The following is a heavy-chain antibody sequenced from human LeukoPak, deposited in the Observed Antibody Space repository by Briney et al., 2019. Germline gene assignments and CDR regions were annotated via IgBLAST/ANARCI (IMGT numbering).Heavy chain of an antibody. J-gene: IGHJ5*02. CDR2: IYYSGST. D-gene: IGHD1-26*01. CDR1: GGSISSYY. CDR3: ARDGGSYHNWFDP. V-gene: IGHV4-59*01. Sequence: PSETLSLTCTVSGGSISSYYWSWIRQPPGKGLEWIGYIYYSGSTNYSPSLKSRVTISVDTSKNQFSLKLSSVTAADTAVYYCARDGGSYHNWFDPWGQGTLVTVSS.